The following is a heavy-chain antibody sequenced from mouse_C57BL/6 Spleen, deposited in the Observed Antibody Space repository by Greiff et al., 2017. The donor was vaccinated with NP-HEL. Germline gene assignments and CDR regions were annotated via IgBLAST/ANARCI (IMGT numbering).Heavy chain of an antibody. V-gene: IGHV14-1*01. CDR3: TRYYYEVAGFAY. CDR1: GFNIKDYY. J-gene: IGHJ3*01. D-gene: IGHD1-1*01. Sequence: EVQLQQSGAELVRPGASVKLSCTASGFNIKDYYMHWVKQRPEQGLEWIGRIDPEDGDTEYAPKFQGKATMTADTSSNTAYLQLSSLTSEDTAVYYCTRYYYEVAGFAYWGQGTLVTVSA. CDR2: IDPEDGDT.